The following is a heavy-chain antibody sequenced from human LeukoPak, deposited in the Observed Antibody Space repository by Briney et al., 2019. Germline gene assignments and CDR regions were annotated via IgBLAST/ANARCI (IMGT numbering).Heavy chain of an antibody. Sequence: GASVKVSCKASGYTFTSYYMHWVRQAPGQGLEWMGIINPSGGRASYAQKFQGRVTMTRDMSTSTVYMELSSLRSEDTAVYYCARAPLSYDILTGEFDYWGQGTLVTVSS. J-gene: IGHJ4*02. CDR1: GYTFTSYY. D-gene: IGHD3-9*01. V-gene: IGHV1-46*01. CDR3: ARAPLSYDILTGEFDY. CDR2: INPSGGRA.